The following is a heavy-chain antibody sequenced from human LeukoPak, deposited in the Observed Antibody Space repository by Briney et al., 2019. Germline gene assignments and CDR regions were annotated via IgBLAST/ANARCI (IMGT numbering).Heavy chain of an antibody. CDR2: IYSSGST. Sequence: MPSETLSLTCTVSGGSISSYYWSWIRQPAGKGLEWIGRIYSSGSTNYNPSLKSRVTISVDTSKNQFSLKLSPVTAADTAVYYCARDYSSWLDYWGQGTLVTVSS. V-gene: IGHV4-4*07. CDR3: ARDYSSWLDY. D-gene: IGHD6-13*01. CDR1: GGSISSYY. J-gene: IGHJ4*02.